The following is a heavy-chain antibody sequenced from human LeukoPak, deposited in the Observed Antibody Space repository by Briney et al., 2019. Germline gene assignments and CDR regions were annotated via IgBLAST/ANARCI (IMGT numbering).Heavy chain of an antibody. V-gene: IGHV3-48*01. CDR2: INSRGSTI. Sequence: GGSLRLSCAASGFTFSSYTMNWLRQAPGKGLEWVSYINSRGSTIYYADSVKGRFTISRDNAKNSLYLQMNSLRADDTAVYYCARHWTHCSADSWGHGTPVTASS. CDR3: ARHWTHCSADS. CDR1: GFTFSSYT. J-gene: IGHJ4*03. D-gene: IGHD1-1*01.